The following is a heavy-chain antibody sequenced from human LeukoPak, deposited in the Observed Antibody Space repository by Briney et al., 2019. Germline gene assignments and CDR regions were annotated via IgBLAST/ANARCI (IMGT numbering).Heavy chain of an antibody. CDR3: ASRPAGSTWYGVSDF. Sequence: SETLSLTCSVSGVSINSHYWSWIRQSPGKGLEWIGYVFNGGSTNYNPSLKSRVTMSLDTSRDQFSLRLSSVTAADTAIYYCASRPAGSTWYGVSDFWSQGTLVTVSS. CDR1: GVSINSHY. CDR2: VFNGGST. D-gene: IGHD6-13*01. V-gene: IGHV4-59*11. J-gene: IGHJ4*02.